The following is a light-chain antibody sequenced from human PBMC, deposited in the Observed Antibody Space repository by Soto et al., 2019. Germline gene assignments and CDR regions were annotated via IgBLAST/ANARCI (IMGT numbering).Light chain of an antibody. CDR2: TAS. CDR3: QQANSFPLT. Sequence: DIQMTQSPSSVSASVGDRVTITCRASQGISSLLAWYQQKPGKAPNLLIHTASSLQSGVPSRFSGRGSGTDFTLTISRLQPEDFATYYCQQANSFPLTFGGGTKVEIK. J-gene: IGKJ4*01. V-gene: IGKV1-12*01. CDR1: QGISSL.